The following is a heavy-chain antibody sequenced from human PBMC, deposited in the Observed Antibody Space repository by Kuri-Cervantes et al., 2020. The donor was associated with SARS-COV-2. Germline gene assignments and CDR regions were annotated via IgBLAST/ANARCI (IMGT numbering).Heavy chain of an antibody. CDR2: IYYSGST. CDR3: AXYYGSGSLN. CDR1: GGSFSGYY. V-gene: IGHV4-34*01. J-gene: IGHJ4*02. D-gene: IGHD3-10*01. Sequence: SETLSLTCAVYGGSFSGYYWSWIRQPPGKGLEWIGSIYYSGSTYYNPSLKSRVTISVDTSKNQFSLKLSSVTAADTAVYYCAXYYGSGSLNWGQGTLVTVSS.